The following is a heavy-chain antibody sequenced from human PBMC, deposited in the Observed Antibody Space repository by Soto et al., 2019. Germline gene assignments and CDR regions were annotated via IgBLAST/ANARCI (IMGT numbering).Heavy chain of an antibody. Sequence: QVQLVESGGGLVKPGGSLRRSCAASGFTFSDYYMSWIRQAPGKRLEWVSYISSRSSTIFYADSVKGRFTISRDNVKYSLYLQMNSLRAEDTAMYYCASGTNGAFFVYWGQGILVIVSS. V-gene: IGHV3-11*01. D-gene: IGHD2-8*01. CDR1: GFTFSDYY. CDR3: ASGTNGAFFVY. CDR2: ISSRSSTI. J-gene: IGHJ4*02.